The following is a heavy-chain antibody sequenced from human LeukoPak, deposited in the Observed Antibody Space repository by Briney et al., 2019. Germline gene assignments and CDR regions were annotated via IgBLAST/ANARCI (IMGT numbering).Heavy chain of an antibody. CDR2: INHSGSN. CDR3: ARGPYCGGDCYPRWYFDL. V-gene: IGHV4-34*01. J-gene: IGHJ2*01. D-gene: IGHD2-21*02. Sequence: SETLSLNCAVYGGSFSGYYWSWIRQPPGKGLEWIGEINHSGSNNYNPSLKSRITISVHTSKNQSSLKLSSVTAADTAVYYCARGPYCGGDCYPRWYFDLWGRGTLVTVSS. CDR1: GGSFSGYY.